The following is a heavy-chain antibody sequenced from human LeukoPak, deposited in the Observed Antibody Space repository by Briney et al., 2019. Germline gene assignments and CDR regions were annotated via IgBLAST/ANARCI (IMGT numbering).Heavy chain of an antibody. D-gene: IGHD3-22*01. J-gene: IGHJ4*02. CDR2: IYSGGST. CDR3: ARTSGYFSYFDY. Sequence: GGSLRLSCAASGFTVSHNYMSWVRQAPGKGLEWVSVIYSGGSTYYADSVKGRFTISRDNSKNTLYLQMNSLRAEDTAVYYCARTSGYFSYFDYWGQGTLVTVSS. V-gene: IGHV3-53*01. CDR1: GFTVSHNY.